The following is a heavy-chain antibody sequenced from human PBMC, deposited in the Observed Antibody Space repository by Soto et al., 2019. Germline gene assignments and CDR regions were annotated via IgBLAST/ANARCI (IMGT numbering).Heavy chain of an antibody. CDR1: GFTFSWHW. D-gene: IGHD3-3*01. V-gene: IGHV3-7*01. CDR2: IKEDGSET. J-gene: IGHJ4*02. Sequence: EVQLVESGGGLVQPGGSLRLSCAASGFTFSWHWMSWVRQAPGNGLEWVTNIKEDGSETYYADSVKGRFTVSRDNAKNSLSLELRSLGAEDTALYYCARVDFWSGFWGLDSWGQRTLVTVSS. CDR3: ARVDFWSGFWGLDS.